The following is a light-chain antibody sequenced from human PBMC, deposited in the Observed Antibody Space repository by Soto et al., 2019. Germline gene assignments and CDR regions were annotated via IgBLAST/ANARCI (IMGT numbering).Light chain of an antibody. CDR1: QTVSTNY. CDR2: GAS. J-gene: IGKJ1*01. CDR3: QQYGGSPRT. V-gene: IGKV3-20*01. Sequence: EIVFTQSPGTPSLSPGERATLSRRASQTVSTNYLAWYQQKPGQAPRLLIYGASKRATGIPDRFSGSGSGTDFTLTITRLEPEDFAVYYCQQYGGSPRTFGQGTKVDI.